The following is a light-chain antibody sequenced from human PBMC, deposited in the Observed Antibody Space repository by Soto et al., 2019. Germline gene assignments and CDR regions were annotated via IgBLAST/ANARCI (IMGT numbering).Light chain of an antibody. Sequence: DIKMTQSPSTLSASVGDRVTITCRASESISRWLAWFQQKPGKAPNLLIYDASILQSGVPSRFSGSGSGTDFTLTISSLQPEDFVTYYCQQYNDYSTFGQGTKVDIK. J-gene: IGKJ1*01. CDR3: QQYNDYST. CDR1: ESISRW. V-gene: IGKV1-5*01. CDR2: DAS.